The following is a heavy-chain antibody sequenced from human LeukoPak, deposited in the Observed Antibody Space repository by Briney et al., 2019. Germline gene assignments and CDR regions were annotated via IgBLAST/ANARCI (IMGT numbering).Heavy chain of an antibody. D-gene: IGHD3-22*01. CDR1: GFTFSSYA. V-gene: IGHV3-23*01. J-gene: IGHJ4*02. CDR2: ISGSGGST. CDR3: AKVTFNHYYDSSGPTY. Sequence: GGSLRLSCAASGFTFSSYAMSWVRQAPGKGLEWVSAISGSGGSTYYADSVKGRFTISRDNSKNTLYLQMNSLRAEDTAVYYCAKVTFNHYYDSSGPTYWGQGTLVTVSS.